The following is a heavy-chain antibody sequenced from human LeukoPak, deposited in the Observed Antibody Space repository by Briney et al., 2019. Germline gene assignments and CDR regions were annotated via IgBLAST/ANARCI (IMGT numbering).Heavy chain of an antibody. V-gene: IGHV4-59*01. J-gene: IGHJ4*02. CDR1: DGSISSYY. Sequence: PSETLCLTCIVADGSISSYYWSWIRQPPGKGLEWMGYIHSSGTTNYSPSLKSRITMSLDTSKNQFSLRLRSVTAADTAMYYCARATYISSLASQLGYWGQGTLVTVSS. D-gene: IGHD6-13*01. CDR2: IHSSGTT. CDR3: ARATYISSLASQLGY.